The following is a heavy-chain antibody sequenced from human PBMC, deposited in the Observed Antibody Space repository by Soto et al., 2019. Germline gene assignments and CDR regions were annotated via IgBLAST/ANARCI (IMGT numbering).Heavy chain of an antibody. D-gene: IGHD7-27*01. V-gene: IGHV1-3*01. CDR3: ARDTGDGTFDF. CDR2: INAGYGNT. Sequence: SVKVSCKASGYTFSSYAMHWVRQAPGQRLEWMGWINAGYGNTKSSQKFQDRVTISRDTSASTAHMELTSLRSEDTAVYYCARDTGDGTFDFWGQGTLVTVSS. CDR1: GYTFSSYA. J-gene: IGHJ4*02.